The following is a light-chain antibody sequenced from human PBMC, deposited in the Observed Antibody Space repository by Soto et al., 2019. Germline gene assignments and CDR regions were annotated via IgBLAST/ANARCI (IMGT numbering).Light chain of an antibody. Sequence: QSVLTQPPSASGTPGQRVTISCSGSSSNIRSNTVNWYQQLPGTAQKLLIHNNKERPSGVPERFSGSKSGPYASLASSGLQSEDEADSYCSKWYDSLSGLVFGGWTKRTVL. CDR1: SSNIRSNT. CDR3: SKWYDSLSGLV. V-gene: IGLV1-44*01. CDR2: NNK. J-gene: IGLJ2*01.